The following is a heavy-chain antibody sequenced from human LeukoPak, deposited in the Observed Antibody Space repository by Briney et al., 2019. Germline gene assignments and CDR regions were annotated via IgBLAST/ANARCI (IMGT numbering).Heavy chain of an antibody. V-gene: IGHV3-48*03. J-gene: IGHJ5*02. CDR3: ASPETTSSSWYGGGFDP. CDR2: ISSSGSTI. CDR1: GFTFSSYE. D-gene: IGHD6-13*01. Sequence: PGGSLRLSCAASGFTFSSYEMNWVRQAPGRGLEWVSYISSSGSTIYYADSVKGRFTISRDNAKNSLYLQMNSLRAEDTAVYYCASPETTSSSWYGGGFDPWGQGTLVTVSS.